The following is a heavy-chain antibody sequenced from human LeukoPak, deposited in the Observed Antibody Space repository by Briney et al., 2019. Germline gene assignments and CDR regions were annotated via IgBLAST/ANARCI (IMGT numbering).Heavy chain of an antibody. CDR1: GGSISSYY. V-gene: IGHV4-59*01. J-gene: IGHJ6*03. CDR3: ARVGGTYYSYYYMDV. D-gene: IGHD1-26*01. CDR2: IYYSGSS. Sequence: SETLSLTCTVSGGSISSYYWSWIRQPPGKGLEWIGYIYYSGSSNYNPSLKSRVTIPVDTSKNQFSLSLSSVTATDTAVYYCARVGGTYYSYYYMDVWGKGTTVTISS.